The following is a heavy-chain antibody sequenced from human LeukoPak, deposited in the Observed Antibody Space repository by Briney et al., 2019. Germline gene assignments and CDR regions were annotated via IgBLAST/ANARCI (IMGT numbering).Heavy chain of an antibody. Sequence: GGSLRLSCAASGSAFSTYAMHWVRQAPGKGLEWLAVISFDGNTKYYADSAKGRFTISRDNSKNTLYVQINSLRVEDTAVYYCARAMVRGVPFDYWGQGTLVTVSS. CDR3: ARAMVRGVPFDY. CDR2: ISFDGNTK. D-gene: IGHD3-10*01. J-gene: IGHJ4*02. CDR1: GSAFSTYA. V-gene: IGHV3-30-3*01.